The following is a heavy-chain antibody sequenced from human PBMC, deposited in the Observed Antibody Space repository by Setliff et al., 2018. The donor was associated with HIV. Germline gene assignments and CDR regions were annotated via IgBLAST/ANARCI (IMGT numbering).Heavy chain of an antibody. D-gene: IGHD3-10*01. Sequence: SETLSLTCTVSGDSISSSTYYWGWIRQPPGKGLEWIGSISQSGTTYYSPSLKNRVTISVDTSRNRFSLKLGSVSASDTANYYCARQPLYFGEPYYFDYWGRGTLVTVSS. CDR1: GDSISSSTYY. CDR3: ARQPLYFGEPYYFDY. CDR2: ISQSGTT. V-gene: IGHV4-39*01. J-gene: IGHJ4*02.